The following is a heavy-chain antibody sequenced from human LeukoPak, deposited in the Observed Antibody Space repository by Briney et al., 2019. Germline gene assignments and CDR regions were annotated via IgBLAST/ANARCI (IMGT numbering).Heavy chain of an antibody. J-gene: IGHJ6*03. CDR2: IRYDGSNK. CDR1: GFTFGSYG. CDR3: AKDGRMVRGVKDYYYYMDV. V-gene: IGHV3-30*02. Sequence: GGSLRLSCAASGFTFGSYGMHWVRQAPGKGLEWVAFIRYDGSNKYYADSVKGRFTISRDNSKNTLYLQMNSLRAEDTAVYYCAKDGRMVRGVKDYYYYMDVWGKGTTVTISS. D-gene: IGHD3-10*01.